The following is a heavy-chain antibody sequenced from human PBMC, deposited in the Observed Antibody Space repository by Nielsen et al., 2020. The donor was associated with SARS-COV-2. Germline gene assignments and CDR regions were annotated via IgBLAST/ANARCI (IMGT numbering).Heavy chain of an antibody. CDR2: INAGNGNT. D-gene: IGHD3-10*01. CDR3: ARDFRGALRVRGVEVFDI. CDR1: GYTFTSYA. V-gene: IGHV1-3*01. J-gene: IGHJ3*02. Sequence: ASVKVSCKASGYTFTSYAMHWVRQAPGQRLEWMGWINAGNGNTKYSQKFQGRVTITADESTSTAYMELSSLRSEDAAVYYCARDFRGALRVRGVEVFDIWGQGTMVTVSS.